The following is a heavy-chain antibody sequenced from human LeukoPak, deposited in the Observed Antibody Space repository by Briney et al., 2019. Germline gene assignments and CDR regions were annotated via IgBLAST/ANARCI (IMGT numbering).Heavy chain of an antibody. Sequence: PGGSLRLSCAASGFTLSAYGMHWVRQAPGKGLEWVAFIHYDGNNKYYADSVKGRFTISRDNSKNTLYLQMNSLRPEDTAVYYCAKNFADIRAVDRWGQGTLVTVSS. CDR3: AKNFADIRAVDR. CDR2: IHYDGNNK. V-gene: IGHV3-30*02. D-gene: IGHD3-3*02. J-gene: IGHJ4*02. CDR1: GFTLSAYG.